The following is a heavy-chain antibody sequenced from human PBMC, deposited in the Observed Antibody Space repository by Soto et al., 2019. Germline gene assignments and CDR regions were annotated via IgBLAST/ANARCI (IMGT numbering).Heavy chain of an antibody. V-gene: IGHV4-39*01. CDR2: VYYSGRT. J-gene: IGHJ4*02. CDR3: ARRPGGWHLDY. CDR1: GGSIDSSSYY. Sequence: QLQLQESGPGLVKPSETLSLTCTVSGGSIDSSSYYWGWIRQPPGKGLEWIGSVYYSGRTYYNPSLKSRVTLSVVASKNQFSLKLGSVTAADTAVYYCARRPGGWHLDYWGRGTVVTVSS. D-gene: IGHD6-19*01.